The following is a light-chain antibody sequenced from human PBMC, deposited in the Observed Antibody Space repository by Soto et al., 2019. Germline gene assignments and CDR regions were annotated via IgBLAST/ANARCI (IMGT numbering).Light chain of an antibody. CDR1: QGIRNY. V-gene: IGKV1-27*01. J-gene: IGKJ4*01. CDR2: HAS. CDR3: QEYDTAPLT. Sequence: IQMTQSPSSLSASVGDRVTITCRASQGIRNYLAWYQQKPGKVPKLLMYHASTLQSGVPSRFSGSGSGTDFTLTISSLQPEDVATYYCQEYDTAPLTFGGGTKVEIK.